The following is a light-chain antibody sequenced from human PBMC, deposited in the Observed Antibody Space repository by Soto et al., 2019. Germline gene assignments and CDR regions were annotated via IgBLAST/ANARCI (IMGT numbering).Light chain of an antibody. CDR3: QQYNNWPWT. V-gene: IGKV3-15*01. CDR2: GAS. J-gene: IGKJ1*01. CDR1: QSISDT. Sequence: EIVMTQSPATLSVSPWGRATLSCRASQSISDTLAWYQQKPGQAPRLLIYGASTRATGVPARFSGSGSGTEFTLTISSLQSEDFAVYYCQQYNNWPWTFGQGTKVDIK.